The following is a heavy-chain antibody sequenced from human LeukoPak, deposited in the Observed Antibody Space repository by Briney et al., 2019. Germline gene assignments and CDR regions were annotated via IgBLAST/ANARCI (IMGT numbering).Heavy chain of an antibody. J-gene: IGHJ3*02. V-gene: IGHV4-59*01. CDR2: IYYSGST. D-gene: IGHD1-1*01. Sequence: SETLSLTCTVSGGSISSYYWRWIRQPPGKGLEWIGYIYYSGSTNYNPSLKSRVTISVDTSKNQFSLKLSSVTAADTAVYYCARRYEPGAFDIWGQGTMVTVSS. CDR3: ARRYEPGAFDI. CDR1: GGSISSYY.